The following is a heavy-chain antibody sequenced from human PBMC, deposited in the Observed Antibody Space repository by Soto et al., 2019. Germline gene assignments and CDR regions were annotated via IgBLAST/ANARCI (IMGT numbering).Heavy chain of an antibody. D-gene: IGHD6-19*01. J-gene: IGHJ1*01. Sequence: SETLSLTCTVSGVSISSYYWSWIRQPPGKGLEWIGYISNSGSTKYNPSLMNRVTILRDTSNKQFSLKLSSVTTADTAVYYCTTGSGWSSEHWGRGTLVTVSS. CDR1: GVSISSYY. V-gene: IGHV4-59*12. CDR2: ISNSGST. CDR3: TTGSGWSSEH.